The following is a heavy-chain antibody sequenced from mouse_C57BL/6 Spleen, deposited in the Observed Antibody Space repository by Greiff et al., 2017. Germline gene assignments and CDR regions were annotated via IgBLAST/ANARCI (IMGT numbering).Heavy chain of an antibody. J-gene: IGHJ2*01. V-gene: IGHV1-64*01. Sequence: VQLQQPGAELVKPGASVKLSCKASGYTFTSYWMHWVKQRPGQGLEWIGMIHPNSGSTNYNEKFKSKATLTVDKSSSTAYMQLSSLTSEDSAVYYYARGYDDGGYYFGYWGQGATLTVAS. CDR3: ARGYDDGGYYFGY. CDR1: GYTFTSYW. CDR2: IHPNSGST. D-gene: IGHD2-4*01.